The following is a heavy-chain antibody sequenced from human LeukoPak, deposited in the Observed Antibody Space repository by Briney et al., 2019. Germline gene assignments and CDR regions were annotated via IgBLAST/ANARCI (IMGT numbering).Heavy chain of an antibody. CDR2: INSDGSST. D-gene: IGHD1-26*01. Sequence: PGGSLRLSCAASGFTFSSYWMHWVRQAPGKGLVWVSRINSDGSSTSYADSVKGRFTISRDNAKNSLYLQMNSLRAEDTAVYYCAKVFGLSGSYYLLPFDYWGQGTLVTVSS. V-gene: IGHV3-74*01. CDR3: AKVFGLSGSYYLLPFDY. J-gene: IGHJ4*02. CDR1: GFTFSSYW.